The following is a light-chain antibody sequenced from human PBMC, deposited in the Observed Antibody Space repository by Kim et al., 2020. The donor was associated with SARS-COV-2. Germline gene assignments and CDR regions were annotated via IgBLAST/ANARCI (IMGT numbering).Light chain of an antibody. J-gene: IGKJ1*01. V-gene: IGKV3-15*01. Sequence: VSPGARATLACRASQSVTSNLAWYQQRPGQAPRRLIYGASTRAAGIPARFSGSGSGTEFTLTISSLQSEDFAVYYCQQYNNWRRTFGQGTKVDIK. CDR1: QSVTSN. CDR3: QQYNNWRRT. CDR2: GAS.